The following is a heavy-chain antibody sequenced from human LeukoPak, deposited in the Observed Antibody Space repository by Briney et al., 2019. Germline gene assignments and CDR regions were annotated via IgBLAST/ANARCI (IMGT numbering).Heavy chain of an antibody. D-gene: IGHD2-15*01. V-gene: IGHV3-66*01. J-gene: IGHJ4*02. CDR3: ANLAAATTSDYFDY. Sequence: GGSLRLSCAASGFTVSSNYMSWVRQAPGKGLEWVSLIYSGGSTYYADSVKGRFTISRDNSKNTLYLQMNSLRAEDTAVYYCANLAAATTSDYFDYWGQGTLVTVSS. CDR1: GFTVSSNY. CDR2: IYSGGST.